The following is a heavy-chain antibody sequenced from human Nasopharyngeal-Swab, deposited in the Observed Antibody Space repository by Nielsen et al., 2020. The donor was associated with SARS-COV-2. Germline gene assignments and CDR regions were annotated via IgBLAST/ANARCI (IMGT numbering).Heavy chain of an antibody. CDR1: GGSISSSNW. J-gene: IGHJ3*02. Sequence: SETLSLTCAVSGGSISSSNWWSWVRQPPGKGLEWIGEIYHSGSTNYNPSLKSRVTISVDKSKNQFSLKLSSVTAADTAVYYCARVGVWNYETAFDIWGQGTMVTVSS. D-gene: IGHD1-7*01. CDR3: ARVGVWNYETAFDI. V-gene: IGHV4-4*02. CDR2: IYHSGST.